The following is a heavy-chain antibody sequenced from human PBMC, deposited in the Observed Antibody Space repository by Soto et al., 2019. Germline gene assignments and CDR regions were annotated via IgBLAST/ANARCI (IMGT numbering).Heavy chain of an antibody. CDR1: GGTFSSYA. CDR3: ARDPSPNYDSSGYYPYYFDY. D-gene: IGHD3-22*01. Sequence: SVKVSCKASGGTFSSYAISWVRQAPGQGLEWMGGIIPIFGTANYAQKFQGRVTITADESTSTAYMELSSLRSEDTAVYYCARDPSPNYDSSGYYPYYFDYWGQGTLVTVSS. CDR2: IIPIFGTA. J-gene: IGHJ4*02. V-gene: IGHV1-69*13.